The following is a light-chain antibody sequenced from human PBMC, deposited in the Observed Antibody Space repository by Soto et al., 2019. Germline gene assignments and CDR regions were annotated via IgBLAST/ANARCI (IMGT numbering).Light chain of an antibody. J-gene: IGKJ2*01. CDR2: GAS. V-gene: IGKV3-20*01. CDR3: QQYNNWPPYT. CDR1: QSVTNNY. Sequence: EIVLTHSPGTLSLSPGERATLSCRASQSVTNNYLAWYQQKPGQAPRLVIYGASTRATGIPDRFSASGSGTDFTLTISSLQSEDFAVYYCQQYNNWPPYTFGQGTKVDIK.